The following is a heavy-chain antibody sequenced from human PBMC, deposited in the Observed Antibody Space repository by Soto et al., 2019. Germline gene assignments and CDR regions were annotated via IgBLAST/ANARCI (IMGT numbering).Heavy chain of an antibody. D-gene: IGHD3-3*01. J-gene: IGHJ6*02. CDR3: AKPIFGVVAGVADYYGMDV. V-gene: IGHV4-34*01. Sequence: SETLSLTCAVYGGSFSGYYWSWIRQPPGKGLEWIGEINHSGSTNYNPSLKSRVTISVDTSKNQFSLKLSSVTAADTAVYYCAKPIFGVVAGVADYYGMDVWGQGTTVTVSS. CDR1: GGSFSGYY. CDR2: INHSGST.